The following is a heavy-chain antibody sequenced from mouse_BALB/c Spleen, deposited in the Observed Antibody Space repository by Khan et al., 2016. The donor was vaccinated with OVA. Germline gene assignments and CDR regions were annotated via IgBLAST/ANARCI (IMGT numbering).Heavy chain of an antibody. CDR1: DFSLSNYD. J-gene: IGHJ4*01. D-gene: IGHD1-1*01. CDR2: IWTGGGT. Sequence: VHLVESGPGLVAPSQSLSITCTVSDFSLSNYDISWFRQPPGKGLEWLGLIWTGGGTNYNSAFMSRLSISKDNSKSQVFLKMNSLQTDDTAIYYCVRGLLKWGQGTSVTVSS. V-gene: IGHV2-9-2*01. CDR3: VRGLLK.